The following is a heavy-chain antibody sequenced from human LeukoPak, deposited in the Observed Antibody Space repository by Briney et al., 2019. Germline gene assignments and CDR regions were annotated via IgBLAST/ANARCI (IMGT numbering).Heavy chain of an antibody. CDR3: ARVSGDSSGYYAPDY. Sequence: GASVKVSCKTSGYTFTSYGMHWVRQAPGQRLEWMGWINAGNGNTEYSQRFQGRVSITRDTSANTAYMELSSLRSEDTAVYYCARVSGDSSGYYAPDYWGQGTLVTVSS. CDR2: INAGNGNT. V-gene: IGHV1-3*01. CDR1: GYTFTSYG. D-gene: IGHD3-22*01. J-gene: IGHJ4*02.